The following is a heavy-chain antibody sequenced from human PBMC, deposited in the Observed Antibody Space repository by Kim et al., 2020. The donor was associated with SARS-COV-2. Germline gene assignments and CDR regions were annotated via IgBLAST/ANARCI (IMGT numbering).Heavy chain of an antibody. Sequence: ASVKVSCKASGYTFTGYYMHWVRQAPGQGLEWMGWINPNSGGTNYAQKFQGRVTMTRDTSISTAYMELSRLRSDDTAVYYCARERLVEAAGGVAVAGTYHYYYGMDVWGQGTTVTVSS. J-gene: IGHJ6*02. D-gene: IGHD6-19*01. V-gene: IGHV1-2*02. CDR2: INPNSGGT. CDR1: GYTFTGYY. CDR3: ARERLVEAAGGVAVAGTYHYYYGMDV.